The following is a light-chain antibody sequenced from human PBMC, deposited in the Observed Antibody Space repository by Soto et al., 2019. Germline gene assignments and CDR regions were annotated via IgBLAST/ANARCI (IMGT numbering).Light chain of an antibody. Sequence: QSVLTQPASVSGSPGQSITISCSGTSSDIGAYNFVSWYQHHPGRAPQLIIYEVTLRPSGVSNRFSGSKSGNSASLTISGLQAEDEADYYCTSYTATNTPYVFGSGTKLTVL. CDR3: TSYTATNTPYV. CDR2: EVT. CDR1: SSDIGAYNF. V-gene: IGLV2-14*01. J-gene: IGLJ1*01.